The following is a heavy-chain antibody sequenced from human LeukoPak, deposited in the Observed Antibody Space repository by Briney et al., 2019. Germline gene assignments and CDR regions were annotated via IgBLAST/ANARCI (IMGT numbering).Heavy chain of an antibody. CDR3: AKSTTTVTPYYFDY. CDR1: GFTFSSYA. V-gene: IGHV3-23*01. Sequence: GESLRLSCAASGFTFSSYAMSWVRQAPGKGLEWVSALGGSGRSIYYADSVKGRFTISRDNSKNTLYLQMNSLRAEDTAVYYCAKSTTTVTPYYFDYWGQGNPVTVSS. J-gene: IGHJ4*02. CDR2: LGGSGRSI. D-gene: IGHD4-17*01.